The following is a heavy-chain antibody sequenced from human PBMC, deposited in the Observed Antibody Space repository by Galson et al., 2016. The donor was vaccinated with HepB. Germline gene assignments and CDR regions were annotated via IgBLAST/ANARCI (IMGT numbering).Heavy chain of an antibody. CDR3: ARGGLTWFGEFPLSH. J-gene: IGHJ4*02. CDR1: GYTFSNFD. V-gene: IGHV1-8*01. Sequence: SVKVSCKASGYTFSNFDINWVRQAPGQGLEWMGRMNPNRDNTHYVQKFQGRLTLTATTSIDTAYMELSSLRSDDTAVYYCARGGLTWFGEFPLSHWGQGTLVTVSS. CDR2: MNPNRDNT. D-gene: IGHD3-10*01.